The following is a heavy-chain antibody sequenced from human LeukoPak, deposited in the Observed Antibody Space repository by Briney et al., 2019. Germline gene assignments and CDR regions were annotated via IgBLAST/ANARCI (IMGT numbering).Heavy chain of an antibody. J-gene: IGHJ3*02. D-gene: IGHD6-13*01. CDR1: GFTFSSYA. CDR2: ISGSGGST. CDR3: AKGTGRQQLAIDAFDI. Sequence: GGSLRLSCAASGFTFSSYAMSWVRQAPGKGLEWVSAISGSGGSTYYADSVKGRFTISRDNSKNTLYLQMNSLRVEDTAVYYCAKGTGRQQLAIDAFDIWGQGTMVTVSS. V-gene: IGHV3-23*01.